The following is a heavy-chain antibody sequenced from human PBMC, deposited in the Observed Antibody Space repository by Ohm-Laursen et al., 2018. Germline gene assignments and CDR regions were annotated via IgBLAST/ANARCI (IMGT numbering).Heavy chain of an antibody. Sequence: ASVKVSCKASGYTFTSYAMHWVRQAPGQRLEWMGWSNAGNGNTKYSQEFQGRVTITRDTSASTAYMELSSLRSEDTAVYYCAAETDYHYSSGGFGFDPWGQGTLVTVSS. J-gene: IGHJ5*02. D-gene: IGHD3-22*01. V-gene: IGHV1-3*02. CDR1: GYTFTSYA. CDR3: AAETDYHYSSGGFGFDP. CDR2: SNAGNGNT.